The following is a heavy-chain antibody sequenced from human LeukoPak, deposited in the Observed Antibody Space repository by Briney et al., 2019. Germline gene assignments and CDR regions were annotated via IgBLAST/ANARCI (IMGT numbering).Heavy chain of an antibody. J-gene: IGHJ5*02. CDR1: GGSISSSSYY. D-gene: IGHD4-11*01. V-gene: IGHV4-61*05. Sequence: SETLSLTCTVSGGSISSSSYYWGWIRQPPGKGLEWIGYIYYSGSTNYNPSLKSRVTISVDTSKNQFSLKLSSVTAADTAVYYCARAFYDYSNGGFDPWGQGTLVTVSS. CDR2: IYYSGST. CDR3: ARAFYDYSNGGFDP.